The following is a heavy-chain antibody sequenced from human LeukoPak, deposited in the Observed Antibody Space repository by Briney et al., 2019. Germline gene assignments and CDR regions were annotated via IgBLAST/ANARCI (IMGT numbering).Heavy chain of an antibody. Sequence: GGSLRLSCAASGFTFSRYGMHWVREAPGKGREWVAVISYDGNNKNYADSVKGQFTISRDNAKNTLYLQMNSLIAEDAAVYYCAKDHGFLEWFDYWGQGTLVTVSS. J-gene: IGHJ4*02. CDR1: GFTFSRYG. CDR3: AKDHGFLEWFDY. V-gene: IGHV3-30*18. D-gene: IGHD3-3*01. CDR2: ISYDGNNK.